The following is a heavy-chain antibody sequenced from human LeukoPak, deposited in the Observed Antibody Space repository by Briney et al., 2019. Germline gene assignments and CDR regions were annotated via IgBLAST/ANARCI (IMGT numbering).Heavy chain of an antibody. CDR3: ARFGQVAGTSPASQRQGEYFQH. CDR2: INHSGST. CDR1: GGSFSGYY. V-gene: IGHV4-34*01. J-gene: IGHJ1*01. Sequence: SETLSLTCAVYGGSFSGYYWSWIRQPPGKGLEWIGEINHSGSTNYNPSLKSRVTISVDTSKNQFSLKLSSVTATDTAVYYCARFGQVAGTSPASQRQGEYFQHWGQGTLVTVSS. D-gene: IGHD6-19*01.